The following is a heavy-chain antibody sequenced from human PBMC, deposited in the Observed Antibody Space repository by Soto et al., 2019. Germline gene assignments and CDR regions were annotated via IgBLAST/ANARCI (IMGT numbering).Heavy chain of an antibody. CDR2: IYWDDEK. V-gene: IGHV2-5*02. Sequence: SGPTLVNPTQTLTLTCTFSVFSLSTSGVGVGWIRQPPGKALECLALIYWDDEKRYSPSLKSRLTITKDTSKNQVVLTMTNMDPVDTATYYCAHTNYDILTGYYPRIYFHHWGQGTLVTISS. D-gene: IGHD3-9*01. J-gene: IGHJ1*01. CDR1: VFSLSTSGVG. CDR3: AHTNYDILTGYYPRIYFHH.